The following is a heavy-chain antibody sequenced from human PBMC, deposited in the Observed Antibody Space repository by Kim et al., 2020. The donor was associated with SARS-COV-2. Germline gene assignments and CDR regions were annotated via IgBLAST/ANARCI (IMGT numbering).Heavy chain of an antibody. Sequence: SETLSLTCTVSGGFIGSYYWSWVRQAAGKGLEWIGRSYTTGTTNYNPSLNSRVAMSVDTSKNQVSLKLGSVTAADTGVYYCTRSYYYGLDVWGQGTTVTV. CDR2: SYTTGTT. CDR1: GGFIGSYY. J-gene: IGHJ6*02. CDR3: TRSYYYGLDV. V-gene: IGHV4-4*07.